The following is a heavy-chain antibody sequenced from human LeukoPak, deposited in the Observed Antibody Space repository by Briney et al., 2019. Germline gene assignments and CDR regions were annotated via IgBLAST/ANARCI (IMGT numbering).Heavy chain of an antibody. D-gene: IGHD3-3*01. Sequence: SETLSLTCTVSGGSISSYYWSWIRQPAGKGLEWIGRIYTSGSTNYNPSLKSRVTMSVDTSKNQFSLKLSSVTAADTAEYYCARSSDFCSGYYPFDYWGQGTLVTVSS. J-gene: IGHJ4*02. CDR2: IYTSGST. CDR3: ARSSDFCSGYYPFDY. V-gene: IGHV4-4*07. CDR1: GGSISSYY.